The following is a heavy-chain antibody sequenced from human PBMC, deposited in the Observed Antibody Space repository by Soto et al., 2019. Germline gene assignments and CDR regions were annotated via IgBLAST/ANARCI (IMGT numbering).Heavy chain of an antibody. D-gene: IGHD3-16*01. V-gene: IGHV3-30-3*01. Sequence: QVQLVESGGGVGQPGRSLRLSCAASGFTFSYYSFHWVSQAPGKGLEWVAVISSDGSKKYYADSVKGRFTISRDDSKNTLFLQMNSLRAEDTAVYYCARDSVSPLGGFDNWGQGTLVTVSS. CDR3: ARDSVSPLGGFDN. CDR2: ISSDGSKK. J-gene: IGHJ4*02. CDR1: GFTFSYYS.